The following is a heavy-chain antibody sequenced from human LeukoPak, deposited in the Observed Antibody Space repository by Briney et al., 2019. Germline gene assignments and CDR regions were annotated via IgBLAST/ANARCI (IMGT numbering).Heavy chain of an antibody. V-gene: IGHV3-23*01. CDR1: GFTFSSYA. D-gene: IGHD2-15*01. CDR2: ISGSGGST. J-gene: IGHJ4*02. CDR3: AKNRGYCSGGSCYFDY. Sequence: GGSLRLSCAASGFTFSSYAMSWVRQAPGEGLEWVSAISGSGGSTYYADSVKGRFTISRDNSKNTLYPQMNSLRAEDTAVYYCAKNRGYCSGGSCYFDYWGQGTLVTVSS.